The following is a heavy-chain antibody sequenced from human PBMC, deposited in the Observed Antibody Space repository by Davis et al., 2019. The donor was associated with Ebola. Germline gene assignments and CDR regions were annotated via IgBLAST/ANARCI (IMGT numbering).Heavy chain of an antibody. D-gene: IGHD2-2*01. V-gene: IGHV3-33*01. CDR1: GFTFSSYG. Sequence: PGGSLRLSCAASGFTFSSYGMHWVRQAPGKGLEWVAVIWYDGSNKYYADSVKGRFTISRDNSKNTLYLQMNSLRAEDTAVYYCARSPQRRCSSTSCYYVDYWGQGTLVTVSS. J-gene: IGHJ4*02. CDR3: ARSPQRRCSSTSCYYVDY. CDR2: IWYDGSNK.